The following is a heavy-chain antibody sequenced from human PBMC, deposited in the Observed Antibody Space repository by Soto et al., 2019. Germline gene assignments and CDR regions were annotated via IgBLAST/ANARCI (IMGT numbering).Heavy chain of an antibody. D-gene: IGHD3-22*01. Sequence: VQLVESGGGLVQPGGSLRLSCAASGFTFSTFSFNWVRQAPGKRLEWIGYIYYSGSTYYNPSLKSRVTISVDTSKNQFSLKLSSVTAADTAVYYCARAGAARQYYYDSSGYYPKDWGQGTLVTVSS. CDR2: IYYSGST. CDR3: ARAGAARQYYYDSSGYYPKD. J-gene: IGHJ4*02. V-gene: IGHV4-59*08. CDR1: GFTFSTFSFN.